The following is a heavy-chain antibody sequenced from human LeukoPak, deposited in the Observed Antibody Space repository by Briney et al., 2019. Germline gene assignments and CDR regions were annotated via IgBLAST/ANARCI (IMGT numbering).Heavy chain of an antibody. CDR2: ISGSGGST. CDR3: ARGFAGYYDSSGYERWFDP. CDR1: GFTFSSYA. Sequence: GGSLRLSCAASGFTFSSYAMSWVRQAPWKGLEWVLAISGSGGSTYYADSVKGRFTISRDNAKNSLYLQMNSLGAEDTAVYYCARGFAGYYDSSGYERWFDPWGQGTLVTFSS. J-gene: IGHJ5*02. V-gene: IGHV3-23*01. D-gene: IGHD3-22*01.